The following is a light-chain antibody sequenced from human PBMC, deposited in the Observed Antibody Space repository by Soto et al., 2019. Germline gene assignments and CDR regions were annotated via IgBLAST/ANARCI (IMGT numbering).Light chain of an antibody. CDR3: SSYAITSTPIYV. J-gene: IGLJ1*01. V-gene: IGLV2-14*01. Sequence: QSVLTQPASVSGSPGQSITISCTGTSSDVGRYNYVSWYQHHPGKAPKLMISEVSNRPSGISNRFSGSKSGNTASLTISGLQAEDEADYYCSSYAITSTPIYVFGTGTKVTGL. CDR1: SSDVGRYNY. CDR2: EVS.